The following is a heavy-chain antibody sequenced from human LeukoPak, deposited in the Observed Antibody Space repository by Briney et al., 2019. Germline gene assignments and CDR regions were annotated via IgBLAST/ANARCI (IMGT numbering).Heavy chain of an antibody. J-gene: IGHJ4*02. CDR3: ARGPIQDSGRYYVGDY. Sequence: GGSLRLSCAPSGFTFSTSGMHWVRQAPGKGLVWVSRIISVGSSTNYADSVKGRFTISRDKAKNTLYLQMNSLRAEDTAVYYCARGPIQDSGRYYVGDYWGQGTLVTVSS. CDR2: IISVGSST. V-gene: IGHV3-74*01. CDR1: GFTFSTSG. D-gene: IGHD1-26*01.